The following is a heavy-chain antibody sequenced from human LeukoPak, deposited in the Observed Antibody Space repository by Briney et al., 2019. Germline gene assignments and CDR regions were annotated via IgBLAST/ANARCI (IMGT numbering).Heavy chain of an antibody. V-gene: IGHV4-39*07. D-gene: IGHD2-2*01. CDR2: IYYSGST. J-gene: IGHJ5*02. CDR1: GGSISSSSYY. Sequence: SETLSLTCTVSGGSISSSSYYWGWIRQPPGKGLEWIGSIYYSGSTYYNPSLKSRVTISVDTSKNQFSLKLSSVTAADTAVYYCARDMDCSSTSCYLIPGWFDPWGQGTLVTVSS. CDR3: ARDMDCSSTSCYLIPGWFDP.